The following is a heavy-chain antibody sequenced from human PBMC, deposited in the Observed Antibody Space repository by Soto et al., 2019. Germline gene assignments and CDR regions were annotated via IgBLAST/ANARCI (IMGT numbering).Heavy chain of an antibody. CDR3: ARGGRYSGSYDS. CDR2: IIPIFGTA. J-gene: IGHJ4*02. D-gene: IGHD1-26*01. V-gene: IGHV1-69*06. Sequence: SVKVSCKASGGTFSSYAISWVRQAPGQGLEWMGGIIPIFGTANYAQKFQGRVTITADKSTSTAYMELSRLRSEDTAVYYCARGGRYSGSYDSWGQGTLVTVSS. CDR1: GGTFSSYA.